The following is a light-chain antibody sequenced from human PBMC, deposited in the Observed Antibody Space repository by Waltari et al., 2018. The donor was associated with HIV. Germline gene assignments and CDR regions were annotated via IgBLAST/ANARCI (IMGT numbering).Light chain of an antibody. CDR1: SSNIGAGYD. V-gene: IGLV1-40*01. CDR2: PNT. CDR3: QSYDSSLSAYVV. J-gene: IGLJ2*01. Sequence: QSVLTQPPSVSGAPGQRVTISCTGTSSNIGAGYDVHWYQQLPGTAPKLLIYPNTQPPSGVPDRFSVSKSATSASLAITGLQAEDEADYFCQSYDSSLSAYVVFGGGTKLTVL.